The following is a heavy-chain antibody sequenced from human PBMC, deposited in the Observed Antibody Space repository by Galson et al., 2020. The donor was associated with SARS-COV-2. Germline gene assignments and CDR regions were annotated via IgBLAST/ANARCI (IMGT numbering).Heavy chain of an antibody. V-gene: IGHV1-69*02. CDR1: GGTFSSYT. CDR3: ARGRIGTLGITMVRGVIEKRGTDAFDI. Sequence: SVKVSCKASGGTFSSYTISWVRQAPGQGLEWMGRIIPILGIANYAQKFQGRVTITADKSTSTAYMELSSLRSEDTAVYYCARGRIGTLGITMVRGVIEKRGTDAFDIWGQGTMVTVSS. D-gene: IGHD3-10*01. CDR2: IIPILGIA. J-gene: IGHJ3*02.